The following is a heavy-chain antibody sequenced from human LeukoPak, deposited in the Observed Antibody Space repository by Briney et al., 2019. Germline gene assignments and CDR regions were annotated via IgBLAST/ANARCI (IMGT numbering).Heavy chain of an antibody. CDR2: ISDSGGNT. CDR3: AKRGVVIRVILVGFHKEAYYFDS. CDR1: GITLSNYG. V-gene: IGHV3-23*01. D-gene: IGHD3-22*01. J-gene: IGHJ4*02. Sequence: GGSLRLSCAVSGITLSNYGMSWVRQAPGKGLEWVAGISDSGGNTNYADSVKGRFTISGDNPKNTLFLQMNSLRAEDTAVYFCAKRGVVIRVILVGFHKEAYYFDSWGQGALVTVSS.